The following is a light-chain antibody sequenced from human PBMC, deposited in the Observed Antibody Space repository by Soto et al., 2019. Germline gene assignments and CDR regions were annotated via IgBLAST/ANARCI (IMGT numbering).Light chain of an antibody. CDR1: QSVSND. Sequence: EIVMTQSPATLSVSPGERATLSCRASQSVSNDVAWYQRKPGQAPRLLIYHAATRATGIPARFSGSGSGTEVTLTISSLQYEDFAVYYCQQYNEWPLTFGGGTKAEIK. CDR2: HAA. CDR3: QQYNEWPLT. V-gene: IGKV3-15*01. J-gene: IGKJ4*01.